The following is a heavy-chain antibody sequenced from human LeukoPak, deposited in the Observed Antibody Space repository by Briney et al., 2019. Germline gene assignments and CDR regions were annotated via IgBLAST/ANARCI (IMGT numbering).Heavy chain of an antibody. D-gene: IGHD3-10*01. CDR1: GFTVSSNY. CDR2: VYSGGNT. CDR3: ARDDGAGGPFDY. Sequence: GGSLRLSCAVSGFTVSSNYMNWVRQAPGKGLEWVSIVYSGGNTYYADSVKGRFTISRDNPKNTLYLQMNGLRAEDTAVYYCARDDGAGGPFDYWGQGTLVSVSS. J-gene: IGHJ4*02. V-gene: IGHV3-66*01.